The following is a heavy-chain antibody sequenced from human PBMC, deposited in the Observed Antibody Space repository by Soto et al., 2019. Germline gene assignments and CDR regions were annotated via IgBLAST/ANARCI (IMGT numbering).Heavy chain of an antibody. CDR2: INHSGST. D-gene: IGHD2-2*01. Sequence: QVQLQQWGAGLLKPSETLSLTCAVYGGSFSGYYWSWIRQPPGKGLEWIGEINHSGSTNYNPSLKSRVTISVDTSKNQFSLKLSSVTAADTAVYYCARDVHSPTTSTIVVVPAAIGWFDPWGQGTLVTVSS. V-gene: IGHV4-34*01. CDR1: GGSFSGYY. J-gene: IGHJ5*02. CDR3: ARDVHSPTTSTIVVVPAAIGWFDP.